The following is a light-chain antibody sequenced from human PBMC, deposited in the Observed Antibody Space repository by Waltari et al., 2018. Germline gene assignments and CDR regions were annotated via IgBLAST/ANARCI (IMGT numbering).Light chain of an antibody. Sequence: DIVMTQSPDSLPVSLGERATINCKSSQSVLSSSNNKNYLGWYQQKPGPPPKLLISWASTRESGVPDRFSGSGSGTDFTLTISSLQAEDVAVYYCQQCYSSPYTFGQGTKLEIK. CDR2: WAS. CDR1: QSVLSSSNNKNY. J-gene: IGKJ2*01. V-gene: IGKV4-1*01. CDR3: QQCYSSPYT.